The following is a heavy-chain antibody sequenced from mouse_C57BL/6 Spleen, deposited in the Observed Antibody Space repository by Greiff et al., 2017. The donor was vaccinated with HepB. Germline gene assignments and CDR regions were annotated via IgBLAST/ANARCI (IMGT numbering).Heavy chain of an antibody. V-gene: IGHV1-82*01. CDR2: IYPGDGGT. Sequence: VQLQQSGPELVKPGASVKLSCKASGYAFSSSWMNWVKQRPGKGLEWIGRIYPGDGGTNYNGKFKGKATLTADKSSSTAYMQLSSLTSEDSAVYYCARWGPGTAWFAYWGQGTLVTVSA. J-gene: IGHJ3*01. D-gene: IGHD4-1*01. CDR1: GYAFSSSW. CDR3: ARWGPGTAWFAY.